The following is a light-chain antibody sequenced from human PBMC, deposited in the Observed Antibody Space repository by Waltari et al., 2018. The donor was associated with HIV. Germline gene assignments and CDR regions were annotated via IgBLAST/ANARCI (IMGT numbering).Light chain of an antibody. CDR2: GAS. Sequence: EIVLTQSPATLPVSPGDRVTLSCSASESVSSNLAWYQHKPGQAPRLVFYGASSRATGIPDRFSGSGSGTEFTLTISSLQSEDFAVYYCQEYNNWPWTFGQGTKVEIK. CDR3: QEYNNWPWT. J-gene: IGKJ1*01. CDR1: ESVSSN. V-gene: IGKV3-15*01.